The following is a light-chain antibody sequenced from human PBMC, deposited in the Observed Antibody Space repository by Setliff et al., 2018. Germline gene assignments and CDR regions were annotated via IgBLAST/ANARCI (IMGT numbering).Light chain of an antibody. CDR3: CSFAGAGWV. J-gene: IGLJ3*02. Sequence: QSALTQPASVSGSAGQSITISCTGTSSDVGAYNYVSWYQQHPGKAPKLIIYDVSNRPSGVSNRFSASKSGNTASLTISGLQAEDEADYYCCSFAGAGWVFGGGTKVTVL. CDR1: SSDVGAYNY. CDR2: DVS. V-gene: IGLV2-14*03.